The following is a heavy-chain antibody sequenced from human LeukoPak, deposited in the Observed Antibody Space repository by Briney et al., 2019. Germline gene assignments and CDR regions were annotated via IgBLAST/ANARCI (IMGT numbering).Heavy chain of an antibody. V-gene: IGHV4-59*01. CDR1: GGSITGYY. CDR3: ARDGVLLGAFDI. CDR2: ISDSGAT. Sequence: SETLSLTCTVSGGSITGYYCTWIRQPPGKGLEWIGYISDSGATNYNPSLKSRVTMSVDTSKNQFSLKLISVTAEDTAVYFCARDGVLLGAFDIWGQGTVVTVSP. D-gene: IGHD2-21*01. J-gene: IGHJ3*02.